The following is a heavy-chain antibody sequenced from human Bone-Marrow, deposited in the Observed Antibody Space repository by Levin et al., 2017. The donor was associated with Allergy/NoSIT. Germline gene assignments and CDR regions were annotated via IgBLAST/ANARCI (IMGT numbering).Heavy chain of an antibody. CDR3: ARGSNLLEWLGNFDY. D-gene: IGHD3-3*01. CDR1: GFTFSSYE. CDR2: ISSSGSAI. J-gene: IGHJ4*02. V-gene: IGHV3-48*03. Sequence: GGSLRLSCAASGFTFSSYEMNWVRQAPGKGLEWVSYISSSGSAIYYADSVKGRFTISRDNAKNSLYLQMNSLRAEDTAIYYCARGSNLLEWLGNFDYWGQGTLVTVSS.